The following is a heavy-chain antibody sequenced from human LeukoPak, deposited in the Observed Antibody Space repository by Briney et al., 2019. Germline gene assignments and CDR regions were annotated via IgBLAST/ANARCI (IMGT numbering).Heavy chain of an antibody. CDR2: ISGSGGST. V-gene: IGHV3-23*01. D-gene: IGHD1-26*01. J-gene: IGHJ4*02. CDR3: AKKSGSYFDY. CDR1: GFTFSSYA. Sequence: PGGSLRRSCAASGFTFSSYAMSWVPQALGKGLEWVSAISGSGGSTYYADSVKGRFTISRDNSKNTLYLQMNSLRAEDTAVYYCAKKSGSYFDYWGQGTLVTVSS.